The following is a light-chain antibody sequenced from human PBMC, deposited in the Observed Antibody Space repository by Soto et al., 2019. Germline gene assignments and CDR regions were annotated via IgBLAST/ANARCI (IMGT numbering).Light chain of an antibody. J-gene: IGLJ2*01. CDR3: QSYDSSNHVV. CDR1: SGSIASNY. Sequence: NFMLTQPHSVSESPGKTVTISCTGSSGSIASNYVQWYQQRPGSAPTTVIYEDNRRPSGAPDRFSGSIDSSSNSASLTISGLKTEDEADYYCQSYDSSNHVVFGGGTKLTVL. V-gene: IGLV6-57*02. CDR2: EDN.